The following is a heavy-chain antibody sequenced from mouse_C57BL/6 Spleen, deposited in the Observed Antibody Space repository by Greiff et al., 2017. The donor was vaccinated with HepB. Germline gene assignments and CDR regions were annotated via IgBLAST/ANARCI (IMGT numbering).Heavy chain of an antibody. J-gene: IGHJ2*01. CDR3: ARGDLYYGSSQYYFDY. Sequence: LVESGPELVKPGASVKISCKASGYAFSSSWMNWVKQRPGKGLEWIGRIYPGDGDTNYNGKFKGKATLTADKSSSTAYMQLSSLTSEDSAVYFCARGDLYYGSSQYYFDYWGQGTTLTVSS. CDR2: IYPGDGDT. CDR1: GYAFSSSW. V-gene: IGHV1-82*01. D-gene: IGHD1-1*01.